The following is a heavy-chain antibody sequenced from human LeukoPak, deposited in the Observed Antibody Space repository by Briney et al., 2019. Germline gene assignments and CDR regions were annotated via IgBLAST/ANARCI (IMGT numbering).Heavy chain of an antibody. CDR1: GYTFTSYY. CDR2: INPSGGST. J-gene: IGHJ3*02. D-gene: IGHD3-22*01. CDR3: ARDAMIPNAFDI. Sequence: ASVKVSCKASGYTFTSYYMHWVRQAPGQGLEWMGIINPSGGSTSYAQKFQGRVTMTRDMSTSTVYMELSSLRSADTAVYYCARDAMIPNAFDIWGQGTMVTVSS. V-gene: IGHV1-46*01.